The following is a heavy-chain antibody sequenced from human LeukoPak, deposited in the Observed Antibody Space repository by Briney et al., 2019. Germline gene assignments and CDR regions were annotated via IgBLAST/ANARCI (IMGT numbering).Heavy chain of an antibody. Sequence: SETLSLTCAVYGGSFSGYYWSWIRQPPGKGPEWIGYICYSGSTNYNPSLKSRVTISVDTSKNQFSLNLSSVTAADTAVYYCARGYSGSYGRFDPWGQGTLVTVSS. CDR2: ICYSGST. J-gene: IGHJ5*02. V-gene: IGHV4-59*01. CDR3: ARGYSGSYGRFDP. CDR1: GGSFSGYY. D-gene: IGHD1-26*01.